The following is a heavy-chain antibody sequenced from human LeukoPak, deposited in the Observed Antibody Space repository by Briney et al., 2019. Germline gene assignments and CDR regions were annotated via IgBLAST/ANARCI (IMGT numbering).Heavy chain of an antibody. CDR1: GFTFNSYA. CDR3: AKRYCTSTSCSFFDS. CDR2: ISGSGGST. V-gene: IGHV3-23*01. Sequence: GGSLRLSCSSSGFTFNSYAMSWVRQAPGKGLEWVSTISGSGGSTYYADSVKGRFTISRDNSENTLYLQMNSLRAEDTAVYYCAKRYCTSTSCSFFDSWGQGTLVTVSS. J-gene: IGHJ4*02. D-gene: IGHD2-2*01.